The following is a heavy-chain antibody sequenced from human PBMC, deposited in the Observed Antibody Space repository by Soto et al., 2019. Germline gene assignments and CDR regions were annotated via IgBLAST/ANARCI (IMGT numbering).Heavy chain of an antibody. V-gene: IGHV3-15*01. J-gene: IGHJ4*02. CDR3: STALRRDSALGAY. D-gene: IGHD3-16*01. CDR2: IRSNADGGTT. Sequence: EVQLVESGGGLVKPGGSLRLSCAASGFPFIDAWTSWVRQAPGKGLQWIGRIRSNADGGTTDLTAPVRDRFSISRDDSKNTLYLQMNSLKIDDTAVYFCSTALRRDSALGAYWGLGTLVSVSS. CDR1: GFPFIDAW.